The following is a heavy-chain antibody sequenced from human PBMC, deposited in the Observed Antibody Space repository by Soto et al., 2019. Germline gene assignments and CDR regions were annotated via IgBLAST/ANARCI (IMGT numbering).Heavy chain of an antibody. CDR2: ISGSGGST. D-gene: IGHD6-13*01. CDR3: AKACEGSSWTPSDY. CDR1: GFTFSNYA. J-gene: IGHJ4*02. Sequence: EVQLLESGGGLVQPGGSLRLSCAASGFTFSNYAMSWVRQAPGKGLEWVSDISGSGGSTYYADSVKGRFTISRDNSKNTLYLQMNSLRAEDTAVYYCAKACEGSSWTPSDYWGQGTLVTVSS. V-gene: IGHV3-23*01.